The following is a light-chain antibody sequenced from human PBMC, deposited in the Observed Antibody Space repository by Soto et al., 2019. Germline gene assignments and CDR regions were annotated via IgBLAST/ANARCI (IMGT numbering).Light chain of an antibody. J-gene: IGKJ4*01. CDR2: WAS. CDR3: QQYYSAPLT. V-gene: IGKV4-1*01. CDR1: QSVLHSSNNKNY. Sequence: DIMMTQSPDSLAVSLGERATINCKSSQSVLHSSNNKNYLAWYQQKPGQPPKLLIYWASTLESGVPDRFSGSGSGTDFTLTISSLQAEDVAVYYCQQYYSAPLTFGGGTKVEIK.